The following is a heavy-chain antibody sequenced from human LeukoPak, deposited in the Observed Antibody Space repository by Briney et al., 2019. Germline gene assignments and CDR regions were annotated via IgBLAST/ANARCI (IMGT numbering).Heavy chain of an antibody. Sequence: ASVKVSCKASGYTFTSYAMHWVRQAPGQRLEWMGWINAGNGNTKYSQKFQGRVTITRDTSASTAYMELRSLRSDDTAVYYCARDVAWEPQRNWFDPWGQGTLVTVSS. CDR3: ARDVAWEPQRNWFDP. CDR2: INAGNGNT. V-gene: IGHV1-3*01. J-gene: IGHJ5*02. D-gene: IGHD1-26*01. CDR1: GYTFTSYA.